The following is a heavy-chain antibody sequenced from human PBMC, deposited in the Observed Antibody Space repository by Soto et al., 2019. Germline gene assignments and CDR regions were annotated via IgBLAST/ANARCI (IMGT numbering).Heavy chain of an antibody. Sequence: SETLSLTCTVSGGSISSYCWSWIRQPPGKGLEWIGYIYYSGSTNYNPSLKSRVTISVDTSKNQFSLKLSSVTAADTAVYYCARESVQEGQYCSSTSCYAYYYYMDVWGKGTTVTVSS. CDR1: GGSISSYC. V-gene: IGHV4-59*01. D-gene: IGHD2-2*01. CDR2: IYYSGST. J-gene: IGHJ6*03. CDR3: ARESVQEGQYCSSTSCYAYYYYMDV.